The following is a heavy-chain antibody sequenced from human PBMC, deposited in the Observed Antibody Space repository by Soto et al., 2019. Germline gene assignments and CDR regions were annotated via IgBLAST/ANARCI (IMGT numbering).Heavy chain of an antibody. J-gene: IGHJ3*02. D-gene: IGHD2-15*01. CDR1: GYTFTDYY. CDR2: INPNSGGT. V-gene: IGHV1-2*02. Sequence: ASVKVSCKASGYTFTDYYIHWVRLRQAPGQGLEWMGWINPNSGGTNYAQKFQGRVTMARDTSISTAYMELSRLRSDDTAVYYCAREGGGLLGYCSGGSCSDIWGQGTMVTVSS. CDR3: AREGGGLLGYCSGGSCSDI.